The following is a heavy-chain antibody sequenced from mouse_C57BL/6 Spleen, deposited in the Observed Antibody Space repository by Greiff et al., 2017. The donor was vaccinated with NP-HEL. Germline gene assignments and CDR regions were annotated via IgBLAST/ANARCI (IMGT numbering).Heavy chain of an antibody. Sequence: VQLQQSGPELVKPGASVKISCKASGYAFSSSWMNWVKQRPGKGLEWIGRIYPGDGDTNYNGKFKGKATLTADKSSSTAYMQLSSLTSEDSAVYFCAKLYYDCDWFAYWGQGTLVTVSA. CDR3: AKLYYDCDWFAY. CDR2: IYPGDGDT. CDR1: GYAFSSSW. J-gene: IGHJ3*01. D-gene: IGHD2-4*01. V-gene: IGHV1-82*01.